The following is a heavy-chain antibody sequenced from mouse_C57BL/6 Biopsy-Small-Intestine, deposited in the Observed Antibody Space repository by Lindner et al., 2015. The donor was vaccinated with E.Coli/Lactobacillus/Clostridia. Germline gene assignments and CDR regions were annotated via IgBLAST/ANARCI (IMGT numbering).Heavy chain of an antibody. Sequence: SVKVSCKASGGIFSSYVISWVRQAPGQGLEWMGGSINIFGTTNYAPNFQGRVTITADESTTTVYMELSSLTSEDTAVYYCARAIYYDNSGYPFDYWGQGTLVTVSP. CDR2: SINIFGTT. CDR1: GGIFSSYV. V-gene: IGHV1-81*01. D-gene: IGHD2-4*01. CDR3: ARAIYYDNSGYPFDY. J-gene: IGHJ4*01.